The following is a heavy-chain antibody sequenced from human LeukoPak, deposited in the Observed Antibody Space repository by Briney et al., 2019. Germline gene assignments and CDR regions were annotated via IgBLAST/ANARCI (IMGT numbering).Heavy chain of an antibody. CDR2: FDPEDGET. V-gene: IGHV1-24*01. CDR3: ATDLAATGISSGYFDY. Sequence: ASVKVSCKVSGYTLTELSMHWVRQAPGKGLEWMGGFDPEDGETIYAQKFQGRVTMTEDTSTDTAYIELSSLRSEDTAVYYCATDLAATGISSGYFDYWGQGTLVTVSS. J-gene: IGHJ4*02. D-gene: IGHD6-13*01. CDR1: GYTLTELS.